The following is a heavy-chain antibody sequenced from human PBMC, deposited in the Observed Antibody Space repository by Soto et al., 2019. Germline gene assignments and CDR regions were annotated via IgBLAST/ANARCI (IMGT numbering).Heavy chain of an antibody. V-gene: IGHV4-59*11. CDR1: GVSITGHY. D-gene: IGHD6-13*01. J-gene: IGHJ4*02. CDR3: TRGGAGHPFDY. Sequence: PSETLSLTCTVSGVSITGHYWTWIRQPPGKGLEWIGNVHYSGSTNYSPSLKSRVIISVDTSENQSSLKLSSVTPADTAVYYCTRGGAGHPFDYWGQGTLVTVSS. CDR2: VHYSGST.